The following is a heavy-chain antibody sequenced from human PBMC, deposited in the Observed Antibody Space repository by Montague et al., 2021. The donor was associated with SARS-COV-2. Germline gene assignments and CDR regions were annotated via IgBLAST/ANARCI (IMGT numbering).Heavy chain of an antibody. CDR2: IYTSGST. CDR1: GGSISSYY. V-gene: IGHV4-4*07. J-gene: IGHJ5*02. D-gene: IGHD2-2*01. Sequence: SETLSLNCSVSGGSISSYYWSWIRQPAGKGLEWIGRIYTSGSTNFNPSLKSRVTMSVDTSKNQFSLKLSSVTAADTAVYYCARDVGVPLAPPYSWFDPWGQGTLVTVSS. CDR3: ARDVGVPLAPPYSWFDP.